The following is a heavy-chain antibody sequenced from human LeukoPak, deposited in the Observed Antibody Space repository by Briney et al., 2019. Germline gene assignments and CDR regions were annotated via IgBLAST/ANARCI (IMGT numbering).Heavy chain of an antibody. CDR2: ISAYNGNT. D-gene: IGHD6-6*01. CDR3: ARDRSTIAARRGPYYYYGMDV. CDR1: GYTFTSYG. Sequence: ASVKVSCKASGYTFTSYGISWVRQAPGQGLEWMGWISAYNGNTNYAQKLQGRVTMTTDTSTSTAYMELRSLRSDDTAVYYCARDRSTIAARRGPYYYYGMDVWSQGTTVTVSS. J-gene: IGHJ6*02. V-gene: IGHV1-18*01.